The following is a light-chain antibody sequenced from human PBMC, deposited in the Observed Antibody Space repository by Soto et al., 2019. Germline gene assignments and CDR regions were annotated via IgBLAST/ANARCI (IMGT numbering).Light chain of an antibody. CDR2: KAS. CDR1: QSMSSW. V-gene: IGKV1-5*03. J-gene: IGKJ1*01. CDR3: HQYNSFPT. Sequence: DIQMTQSPSTLSASVGDRVTITCRASQSMSSWLAWYQQKPGKAPKLLIYKASSLESGVPSRFSGSGSGTEFTLTISSLQHDDLATYYCHQYNSFPTFGQGTNVE.